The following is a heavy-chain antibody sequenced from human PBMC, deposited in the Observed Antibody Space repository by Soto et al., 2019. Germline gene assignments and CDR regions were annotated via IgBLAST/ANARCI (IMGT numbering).Heavy chain of an antibody. Sequence: GWSLRLSCAASGFTVSSYRMNWVRQAPGKGLEGVSYISSSSSTIYYADSVKGRFTISRDNAKNSLYLQMNSLRDEDTAVYYCGRGGRWLQFFFDYWCQRPLVTVSS. D-gene: IGHD5-12*01. J-gene: IGHJ4*02. CDR3: GRGGRWLQFFFDY. V-gene: IGHV3-48*02. CDR2: ISSSSSTI. CDR1: GFTVSSYR.